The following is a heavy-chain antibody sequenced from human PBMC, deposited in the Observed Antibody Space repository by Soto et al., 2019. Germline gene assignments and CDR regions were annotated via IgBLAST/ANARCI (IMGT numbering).Heavy chain of an antibody. CDR3: ARAVYYDSSGFRGGAFDI. J-gene: IGHJ3*02. V-gene: IGHV3-30*03. CDR1: GFTFSSYG. Sequence: QVQLVESGGGVVQPGRSLRLYCTASGFTFSSYGMCWVRQAPGKGLEWVAVISYDGNNKYYADSVKGRFSISRDNSKNTLLLQMNSLVAEDTAVYNCARAVYYDSSGFRGGAFDIWGQGTIVTVSS. CDR2: ISYDGNNK. D-gene: IGHD3-22*01.